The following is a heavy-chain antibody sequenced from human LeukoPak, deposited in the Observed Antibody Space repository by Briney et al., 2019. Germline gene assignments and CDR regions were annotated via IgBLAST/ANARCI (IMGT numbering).Heavy chain of an antibody. V-gene: IGHV3-30*03. Sequence: PGGSLRLSCAASGFTFSSYGMHWVRQAPGKGLEWVAVISYDGSNKYYADSVKGRFTISRDNSKNTLYLQMNSLRAEDTAVYYCAREGALRFLEWLLYLDYWGQGTLVTVSS. CDR2: ISYDGSNK. CDR3: AREGALRFLEWLLYLDY. D-gene: IGHD3-3*01. CDR1: GFTFSSYG. J-gene: IGHJ4*02.